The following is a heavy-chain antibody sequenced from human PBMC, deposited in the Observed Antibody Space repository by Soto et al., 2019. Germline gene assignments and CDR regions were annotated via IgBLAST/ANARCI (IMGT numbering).Heavy chain of an antibody. CDR2: MYNTGST. V-gene: IGHV4-59*01. CDR1: GGSISRYY. D-gene: IGHD2-21*02. J-gene: IGHJ6*02. Sequence: QVQLQESGPGLVKPSETLSLTCTVSGGSISRYYWSWIRQPPGKGLEWIGYMYNTGSTVYNPSFKRRGAISVDTSKNQCSRKLNAVTAADTAVYYCARDLWGYCGTDCYPLDVWGQGTTVTVSS. CDR3: ARDLWGYCGTDCYPLDV.